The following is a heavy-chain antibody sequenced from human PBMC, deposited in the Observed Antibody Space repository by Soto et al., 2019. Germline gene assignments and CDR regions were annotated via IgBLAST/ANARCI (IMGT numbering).Heavy chain of an antibody. Sequence: ALVKVSCKASGYTFTSYGISWVRQAPGQGLEWMGWISAYNGNTNYAQKLQGRVTMTTDTSTSTAYMELRSLRSGDTAAYYCARDPIRDRLAFDIWGQGTMVTVSS. CDR3: ARDPIRDRLAFDI. V-gene: IGHV1-18*01. CDR2: ISAYNGNT. J-gene: IGHJ3*02. CDR1: GYTFTSYG. D-gene: IGHD2-21*01.